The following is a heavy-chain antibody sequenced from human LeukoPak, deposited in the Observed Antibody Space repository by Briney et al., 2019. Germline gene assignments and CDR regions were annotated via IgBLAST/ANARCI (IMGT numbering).Heavy chain of an antibody. V-gene: IGHV4-39*07. D-gene: IGHD6-19*01. CDR2: ISYTGST. CDR1: GGSISSSSYY. Sequence: SETLSLTCSVSGGSISSSSYYWGWIRQPPGKGLEWIGSISYTGSTNYNPSLKSRVTISVDTSKNQFSLKLSSVTAADTAVYYCARYGSSVDYWGQGTLVTVSS. CDR3: ARYGSSVDY. J-gene: IGHJ4*02.